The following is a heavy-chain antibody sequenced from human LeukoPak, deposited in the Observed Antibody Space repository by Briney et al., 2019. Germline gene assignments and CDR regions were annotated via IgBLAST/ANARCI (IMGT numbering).Heavy chain of an antibody. CDR2: ITSNGDNT. Sequence: PGGSLRLSCAASGFTFDDYGMSWVRQAPGKGLEWVSGITSNGDNTGYADSVKGRFTISRDNAENSLCLQMNSLRAEDAAFYYCARGGYCGSTNCYGIDYWGQGTLVTVSS. D-gene: IGHD2-2*01. CDR3: ARGGYCGSTNCYGIDY. J-gene: IGHJ4*02. V-gene: IGHV3-20*04. CDR1: GFTFDDYG.